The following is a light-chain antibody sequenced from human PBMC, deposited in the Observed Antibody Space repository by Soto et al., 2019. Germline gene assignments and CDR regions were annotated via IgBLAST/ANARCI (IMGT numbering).Light chain of an antibody. J-gene: IGLJ1*01. Sequence: QSVVTQPPSVSGSPGQSVTISCSGSDIGNYNLVSWYQHLPGRAPKLLIFEVTMRPSGISDRFSGSKSASTASLTISGLQAEDEGDYYCASYAGSSTYVFGSGTKLTVL. CDR3: ASYAGSSTYV. CDR1: SDIGNYNL. CDR2: EVT. V-gene: IGLV2-23*02.